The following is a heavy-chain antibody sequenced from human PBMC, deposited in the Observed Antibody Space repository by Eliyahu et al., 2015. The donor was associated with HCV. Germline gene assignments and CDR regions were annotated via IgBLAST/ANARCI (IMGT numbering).Heavy chain of an antibody. CDR2: IKPDGSET. CDR3: ARGDYYSGSSDYYHDAFDV. J-gene: IGHJ3*01. Sequence: EVQLVESGGGLVQYGGSLRLSCAASGFTFSNYWMSWVRQAQGKGLQWVANIKPDGSETFSVDSVKGRFTISRDNAKNSLYLQMNSLRAEDTAVYYCARGDYYSGSSDYYHDAFDVWGQGTMVTVSS. D-gene: IGHD3-22*01. CDR1: GFTFSNYW. V-gene: IGHV3-7*01.